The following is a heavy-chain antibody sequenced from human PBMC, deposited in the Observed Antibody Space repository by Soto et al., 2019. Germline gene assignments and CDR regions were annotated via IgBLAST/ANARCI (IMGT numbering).Heavy chain of an antibody. CDR2: ISPYNGNT. CDR3: ARVPTPTHGDSNKNNFLDP. J-gene: IGHJ5*02. CDR1: GYTFVDYG. V-gene: IGHV1-18*04. D-gene: IGHD3-10*01. Sequence: QVQLVQSGVEVKKPGASVKVSCKASGYTFVDYGFSWVRQAPGQGLEWMGWISPYNGNTHYVETFQGRVTMTTDTSTGTAFMELRTLTSDDTAVYYCARVPTPTHGDSNKNNFLDPWGQGTLVTVSS.